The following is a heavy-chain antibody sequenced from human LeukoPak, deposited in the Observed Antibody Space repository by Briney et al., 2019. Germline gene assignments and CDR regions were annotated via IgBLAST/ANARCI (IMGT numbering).Heavy chain of an antibody. V-gene: IGHV1-69*06. CDR1: GGTFSSYA. CDR3: ARDSSASIYGGFALTPYY. J-gene: IGHJ4*02. CDR2: IIPIFGTA. D-gene: IGHD4-23*01. Sequence: ASVKVSCKASGGTFSSYAISWVRQAPGQGLEWMGGIIPIFGTANYAQKFQGRVTITADKSTSTAYMELSSLRSGDTAVYYCARDSSASIYGGFALTPYYWGQGTLVTVSS.